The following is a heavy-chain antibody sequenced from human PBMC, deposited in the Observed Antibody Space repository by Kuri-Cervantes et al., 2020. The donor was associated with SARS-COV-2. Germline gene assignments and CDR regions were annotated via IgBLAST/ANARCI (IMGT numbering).Heavy chain of an antibody. J-gene: IGHJ4*02. V-gene: IGHV3-53*01. CDR1: GFTASSNY. D-gene: IGHD2-2*01. Sequence: GESLKISCAASGFTASSNYMSWVRQAPGKGLEWVSVIYSGGSTYYADSVKGRFTISRDNSKNTLYLQMNSLRAEDTAVYYCARVRMPAYYFDYWGQGTLVTVSS. CDR2: IYSGGST. CDR3: ARVRMPAYYFDY.